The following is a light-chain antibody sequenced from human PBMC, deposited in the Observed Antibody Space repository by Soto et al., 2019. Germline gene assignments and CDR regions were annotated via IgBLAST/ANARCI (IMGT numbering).Light chain of an antibody. CDR3: ISYAVSTSYV. V-gene: IGLV2-8*02. Sequence: LNHPASANSSHRQAVRISYTGTSSDVGGYNFVSWYQQHPGKAPKLMIYEVSKRPSGVPDRFSGSKSGNTASLTVSGLQAEDEADYYCISYAVSTSYVFGTGTQLTVL. CDR1: SSDVGGYNF. J-gene: IGLJ1*01. CDR2: EVS.